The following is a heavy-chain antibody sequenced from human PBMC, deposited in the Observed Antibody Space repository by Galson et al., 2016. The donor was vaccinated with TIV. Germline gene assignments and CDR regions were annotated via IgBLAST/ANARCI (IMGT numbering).Heavy chain of an antibody. V-gene: IGHV3-66*02. CDR3: ARGLRHCGNECYLYYYYGMDV. CDR1: GFPVSDNY. J-gene: IGHJ6*02. D-gene: IGHD2-21*01. Sequence: SLRLSCAASGFPVSDNYMTWVRRAPGKGLEWVSIIHTGGNTNYADSVRGRFTISRDNSKNTVYLQMSRLRADDTAVYYCARGLRHCGNECYLYYYYGMDVWGQGTTVTVSS. CDR2: IHTGGNT.